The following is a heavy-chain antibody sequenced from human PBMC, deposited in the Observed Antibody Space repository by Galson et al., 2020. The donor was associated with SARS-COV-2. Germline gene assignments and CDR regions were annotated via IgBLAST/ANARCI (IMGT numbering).Heavy chain of an antibody. CDR3: VSVDEAFDP. V-gene: IGHV4-39*07. J-gene: IGHJ5*02. CDR1: GGSIRSDTYY. CDR2: VDHRGNT. Sequence: SQNLSLTCTVSGGSIRSDTYYWGWIRQPPGKGLEWLGSVDHRGNTYRNQSLKSRLTLSVDTSHNHFSLNLASVTAADTAVYFCVSVDEAFDPWGQGTLVTVSS.